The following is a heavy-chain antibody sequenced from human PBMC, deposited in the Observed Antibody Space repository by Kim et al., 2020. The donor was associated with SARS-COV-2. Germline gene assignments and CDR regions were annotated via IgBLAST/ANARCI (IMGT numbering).Heavy chain of an antibody. V-gene: IGHV4-39*01. CDR2: ICYSGST. CDR3: ARSNGYSSGPAGGDV. D-gene: IGHD6-19*01. CDR1: GGSISSSSYY. J-gene: IGHJ3*01. Sequence: SETLSLTCTVSGGSISSSSYYWGWIRQPPGKGLDWIGSICYSGSTYYNQSLKSRVTISVYTSKNQFSLKLSSVTAADTAVYYCARSNGYSSGPAGGDVWGEGRMVTVSS.